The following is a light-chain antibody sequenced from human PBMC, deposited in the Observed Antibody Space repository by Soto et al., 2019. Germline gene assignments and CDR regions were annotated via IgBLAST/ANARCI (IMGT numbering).Light chain of an antibody. CDR2: DVT. CDR1: SSDFDGFTK. CDR3: SSFTSSFTYV. Sequence: QSVLNQPVSVSGSPGQSIAISCTGTSSDFDGFTKVSWYQHHPDKAPKLMMYDVTNRPSGVSDRFSGSKSGNTASLTISGLQAEDEADYYCSSFTSSFTYVFGSGTKVTVL. J-gene: IGLJ1*01. V-gene: IGLV2-14*03.